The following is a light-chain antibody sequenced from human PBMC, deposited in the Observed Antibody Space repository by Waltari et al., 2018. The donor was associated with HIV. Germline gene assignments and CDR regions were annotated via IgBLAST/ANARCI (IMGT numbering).Light chain of an antibody. CDR3: QSYDSSLSGWV. J-gene: IGLJ3*02. V-gene: IGLV1-40*01. CDR2: GNS. CDR1: SSPIGAGYA. Sequence: QSVLTQPPSVSGAPGQRVPISCTGRSSPIGAGYAGHGYQQLPGTAPKLLIYGNSNRPSGVPDRFSGSKSGTSASLAITGLQAEDEADYYCQSYDSSLSGWVFGGGTKLTVL.